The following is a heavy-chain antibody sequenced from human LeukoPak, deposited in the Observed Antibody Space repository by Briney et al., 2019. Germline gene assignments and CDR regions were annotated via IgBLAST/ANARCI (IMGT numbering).Heavy chain of an antibody. J-gene: IGHJ4*02. Sequence: ASVKVSCKVSGYTFTDYHMHWVQQAPGKGLEWMGLVDPEDGETIYAEKFQGRVTITADTSTDAAYMELSSLRSEDTAVYYCATGRNIVVVPAAMNYWGQGTLVTVSS. CDR2: VDPEDGET. CDR1: GYTFTDYH. V-gene: IGHV1-69-2*01. CDR3: ATGRNIVVVPAAMNY. D-gene: IGHD2-2*01.